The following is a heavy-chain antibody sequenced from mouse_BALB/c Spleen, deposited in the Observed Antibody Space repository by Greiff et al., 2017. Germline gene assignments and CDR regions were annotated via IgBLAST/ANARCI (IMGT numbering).Heavy chain of an antibody. CDR1: GYTFTSYW. CDR3: TRHGSSYVGYFDY. V-gene: IGHV1-5*01. D-gene: IGHD1-1*01. Sequence: EVKVVESGTVLARPGASVKMSCKASGYTFTSYWMHWVKQRPGQGLEWIGAIYPGNSDTSYNQKFKGKAKLTAVTSTSTAYMELSSLTNEDSAVYYCTRHGSSYVGYFDYWGQGTTLTVSS. J-gene: IGHJ2*01. CDR2: IYPGNSDT.